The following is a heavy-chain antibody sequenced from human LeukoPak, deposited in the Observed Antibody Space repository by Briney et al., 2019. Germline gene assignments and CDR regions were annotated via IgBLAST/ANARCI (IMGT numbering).Heavy chain of an antibody. Sequence: QAGGSLRLSCAASGFTFSSYAMHWVRQAPGKGLEWVAVISYDGSNKYYADSVKGRFTISRDNSKNTLYLQVNSLRAEDTAVYYCAREGIVAAGNPGYYFDYWGQGTLVTVSS. D-gene: IGHD6-13*01. J-gene: IGHJ4*02. V-gene: IGHV3-30*04. CDR1: GFTFSSYA. CDR3: AREGIVAAGNPGYYFDY. CDR2: ISYDGSNK.